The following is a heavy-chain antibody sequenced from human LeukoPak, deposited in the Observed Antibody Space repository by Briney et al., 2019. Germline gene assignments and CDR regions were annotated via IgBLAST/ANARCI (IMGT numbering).Heavy chain of an antibody. J-gene: IGHJ4*02. D-gene: IGHD6-6*01. CDR3: ARDRSSSGFGFDY. CDR2: IYYSGST. CDR1: GGSISSSSYY. V-gene: IGHV4-39*07. Sequence: SETLSLTCTVSGGSISSSSYYWGWIRQPPGKGLEWIGSIYYSGSTNYNPSLKSRVTMSVDTSKNQFSLKLSSVTAADTAVYYCARDRSSSGFGFDYWGQGTLVTVSS.